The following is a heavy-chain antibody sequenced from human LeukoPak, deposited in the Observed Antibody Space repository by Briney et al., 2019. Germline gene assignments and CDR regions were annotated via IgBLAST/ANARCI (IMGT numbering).Heavy chain of an antibody. V-gene: IGHV3-48*01. D-gene: IGHD3-3*01. J-gene: IGHJ4*02. Sequence: GGSLRLSCAASGFTFSSYSMNWVRQAPGKGLEWVSYISSSSSTIYYADSVKGRFTISRDNAKNSLYLQMNSLRAEDTAVYYCARDLEWLLSYFDYWGQGTLVTVSS. CDR1: GFTFSSYS. CDR2: ISSSSSTI. CDR3: ARDLEWLLSYFDY.